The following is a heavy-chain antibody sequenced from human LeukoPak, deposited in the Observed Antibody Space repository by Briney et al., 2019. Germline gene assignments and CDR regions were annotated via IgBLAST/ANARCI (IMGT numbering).Heavy chain of an antibody. D-gene: IGHD2-8*02. CDR2: ISDSGDNT. CDR3: AKKIGTGPGHDWFDP. J-gene: IGHJ5*02. V-gene: IGHV3-23*01. CDR1: GFNFGSYY. Sequence: GGSLRLSCAASGFNFGSYYMTWVRHAPGKGLEWVSVISDSGDNTYYADSVKGRFTVSRDNSRDTLYLQMNSLRAEDTALYYCAKKIGTGPGHDWFDPWGQGTLVTVSS.